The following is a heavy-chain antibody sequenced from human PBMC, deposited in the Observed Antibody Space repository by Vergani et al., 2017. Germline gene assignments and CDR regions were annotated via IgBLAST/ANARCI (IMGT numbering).Heavy chain of an antibody. CDR2: INPSGGHT. Sequence: QVQVVQSGAEVTKPGASVKVSCKTSGYTFSNYYMHWVRQAPGQGLEWMGIINPSGGHTNYAQKFQGRVTMTRDTSTSTVYMELSSLRSEDTAIYYCARGYYGILTGYRYWGQGTLVTVSA. V-gene: IGHV1-46*03. J-gene: IGHJ4*02. CDR3: ARGYYGILTGYRY. D-gene: IGHD3-9*01. CDR1: GYTFSNYY.